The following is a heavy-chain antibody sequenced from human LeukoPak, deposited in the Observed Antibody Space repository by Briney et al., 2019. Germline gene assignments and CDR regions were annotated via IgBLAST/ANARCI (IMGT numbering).Heavy chain of an antibody. CDR3: AREVGRSYDLDY. V-gene: IGHV1-18*01. CDR1: GYTFTRFD. J-gene: IGHJ4*02. Sequence: ASVNVSCKAVGYTFTRFDINWVRQAPGQGLEWMGLINPSGGNTNFAERLQGRVTMTIDTSTSTVYMELRSLRSDDTAVYYCAREVGRSYDLDYWGQGTLVTVSS. CDR2: INPSGGNT. D-gene: IGHD3-16*01.